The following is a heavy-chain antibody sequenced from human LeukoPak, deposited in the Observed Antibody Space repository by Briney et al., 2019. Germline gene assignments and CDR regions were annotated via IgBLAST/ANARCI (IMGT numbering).Heavy chain of an antibody. V-gene: IGHV4-34*01. J-gene: IGHJ4*02. Sequence: SETLSLTCAVYGGSFSGYYWSWIRQPPGKGPKWIGEINHSGSTNYNPSLKSRVTISVDTSKNQFSLKLSSVTAADTAVYYCARGRGSSGWYGGTTSGGYYFDYWGQGTLVTVSS. D-gene: IGHD6-19*01. CDR2: INHSGST. CDR1: GGSFSGYY. CDR3: ARGRGSSGWYGGTTSGGYYFDY.